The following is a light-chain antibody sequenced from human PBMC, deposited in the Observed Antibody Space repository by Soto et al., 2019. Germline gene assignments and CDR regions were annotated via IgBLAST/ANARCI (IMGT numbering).Light chain of an antibody. CDR3: LQDYNLLT. V-gene: IGKV1-6*01. J-gene: IGKJ4*01. Sequence: AIEMTQSPSSLSASVGDRVTITCRASQGIGSDLAWYQQRPGKAPKLLIYAASNLQNGVPSRFSSSGSGTDFTLTISSLQPEDFATYYCLQDYNLLTFGGGTKVEIK. CDR1: QGIGSD. CDR2: AAS.